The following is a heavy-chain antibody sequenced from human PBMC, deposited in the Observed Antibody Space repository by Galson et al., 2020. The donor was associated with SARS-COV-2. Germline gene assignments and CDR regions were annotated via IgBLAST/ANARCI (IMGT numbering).Heavy chain of an antibody. Sequence: SETLSLTCAVYGGSFSSYYWRWIRQPPGKGLEWIGEINHSGSTNYNPSLKSRVTISVDTSKNQFSLKQSSVTAADTAVYYCARGYIWGIAARYYYYGMDVWGQGTTVTVSS. D-gene: IGHD6-6*01. CDR2: INHSGST. CDR3: ARGYIWGIAARYYYYGMDV. V-gene: IGHV4-34*01. CDR1: GGSFSSYY. J-gene: IGHJ6*02.